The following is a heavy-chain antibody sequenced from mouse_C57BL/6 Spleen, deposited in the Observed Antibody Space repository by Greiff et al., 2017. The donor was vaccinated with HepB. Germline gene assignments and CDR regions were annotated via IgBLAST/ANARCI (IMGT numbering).Heavy chain of an antibody. CDR2: IDPSDSYT. V-gene: IGHV1-50*01. CDR3: ARVITTRAMDY. D-gene: IGHD1-1*01. Sequence: QVQLQQPGAELVKPGASVKLSCKASGYTFTSYWMQWVKQRPGQGLEWIGEIDPSDSYTNYNQKFKGKATLTVDTSSSTAYMQLSSLTSEDSAVYYCARVITTRAMDYWGQGTSVTVSS. J-gene: IGHJ4*01. CDR1: GYTFTSYW.